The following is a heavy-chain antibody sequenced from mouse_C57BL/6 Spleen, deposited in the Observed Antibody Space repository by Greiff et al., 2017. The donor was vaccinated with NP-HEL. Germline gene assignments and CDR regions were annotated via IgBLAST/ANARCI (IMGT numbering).Heavy chain of an antibody. J-gene: IGHJ4*01. D-gene: IGHD6-5*01. CDR2: IYPGDGDT. CDR1: GYAFSSYW. CDR3: ASAYGHYAMDY. Sequence: QVQLKQSGAELVKPGASVKISCKASGYAFSSYWMNWVKQRPGKGLEWIGQIYPGDGDTNYNGKFKGKATLTADKSSSTAYMQLSSLTSEDSAVYFCASAYGHYAMDYWGQGTSVTVSS. V-gene: IGHV1-80*01.